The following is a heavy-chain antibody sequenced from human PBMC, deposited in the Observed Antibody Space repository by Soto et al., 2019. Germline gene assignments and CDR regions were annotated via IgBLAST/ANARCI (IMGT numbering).Heavy chain of an antibody. Sequence: QLQLQESGPGLGKPSETLSLTYPVSGGSLRTYYWLWIRQPPGKGLEWIGVFYNCGTTNYSPSLKSRVTTSVDTSKDQFSLKLNSVTAAETAVYYCARDGSQRPATYWGQGILVTVSS. CDR1: GGSLRTYY. J-gene: IGHJ4*02. CDR2: FYNCGTT. D-gene: IGHD3-10*01. CDR3: ARDGSQRPATY. V-gene: IGHV4-59*01.